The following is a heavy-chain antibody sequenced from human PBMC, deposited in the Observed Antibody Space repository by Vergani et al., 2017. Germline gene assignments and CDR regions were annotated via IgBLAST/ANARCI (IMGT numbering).Heavy chain of an antibody. Sequence: QVQLVQSGAEVKKPGSSVKVSCKASGGTFSSYAISWVRQAPGQGLEWMGGIIPIFGTANYAQKFLGRVTITADESTSTAYMELSSLRSEDTAVYYCARESDLTMVRATDGRTFDPWGQGTLVTVSS. V-gene: IGHV1-69*12. D-gene: IGHD3-10*01. J-gene: IGHJ5*02. CDR3: ARESDLTMVRATDGRTFDP. CDR2: IIPIFGTA. CDR1: GGTFSSYA.